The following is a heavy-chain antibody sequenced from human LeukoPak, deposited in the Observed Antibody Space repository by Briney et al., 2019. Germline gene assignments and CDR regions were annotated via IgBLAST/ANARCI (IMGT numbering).Heavy chain of an antibody. V-gene: IGHV7-4-1*02. CDR1: GYTFTSYA. CDR3: ASRVMTTVTTLGFDY. Sequence: ASVKVSCKASGYTFTSYAMNWVRQAPGQGLEWMGWINTNTGNPTYAQGFTGRFVFSLDTSVSTAYLQISSLKAEDTAVYYCASRVMTTVTTLGFDYWGQGTLVTVSS. D-gene: IGHD4-17*01. CDR2: INTNTGNP. J-gene: IGHJ4*02.